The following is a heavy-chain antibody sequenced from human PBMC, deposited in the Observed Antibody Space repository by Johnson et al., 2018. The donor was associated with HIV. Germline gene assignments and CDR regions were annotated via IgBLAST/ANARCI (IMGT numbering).Heavy chain of an antibody. CDR3: ARELSGDAFDI. J-gene: IGHJ3*02. D-gene: IGHD3-3*01. CDR1: GFTFSSYA. Sequence: QVQLVESGGGVVQPGRSLRLSCAASGFTFSSYAMHWVRQAPGKGLEWVAVISYDGSNKYYADSVKGRFTISRDNSKNTLYLQMNSLRADDTAVYYCARELSGDAFDIWGQGTMVTVSS. V-gene: IGHV3-30-3*01. CDR2: ISYDGSNK.